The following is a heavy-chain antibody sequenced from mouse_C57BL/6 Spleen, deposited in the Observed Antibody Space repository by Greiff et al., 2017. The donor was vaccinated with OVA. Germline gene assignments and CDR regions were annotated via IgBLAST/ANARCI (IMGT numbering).Heavy chain of an antibody. CDR1: GYTFTSYW. D-gene: IGHD2-5*01. CDR3: GKMETYYSNYPFDY. CDR2: INPSNGGT. J-gene: IGHJ2*01. Sequence: QVQLQQPGTELVKPGASVKLSCKASGYTFTSYWMHWVKQRPGQGLEWIGNINPSNGGTNYNEKLKSKATLTVDKSSSTAYMKLSSLTSEDSAVDYCGKMETYYSNYPFDYWGQGTTLTVSS. V-gene: IGHV1-53*01.